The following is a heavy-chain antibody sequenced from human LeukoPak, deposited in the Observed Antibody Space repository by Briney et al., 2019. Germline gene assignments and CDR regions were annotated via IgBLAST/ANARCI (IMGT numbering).Heavy chain of an antibody. CDR1: GYSFTSYW. V-gene: IGHV5-51*01. J-gene: IGHJ5*02. D-gene: IGHD3-22*01. Sequence: GESLKISRKGSGYSFTSYWIGWVRQLPGKGLEWMGIIYPGDSDTRYSPSFQGQVAISADKSISTAYLQWSSLKASDTAMYYCARLPAYYEAHWFDPWGQGTLVTVSS. CDR2: IYPGDSDT. CDR3: ARLPAYYEAHWFDP.